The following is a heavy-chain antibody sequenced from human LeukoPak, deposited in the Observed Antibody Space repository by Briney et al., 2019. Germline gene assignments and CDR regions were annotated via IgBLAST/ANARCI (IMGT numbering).Heavy chain of an antibody. V-gene: IGHV1-24*01. D-gene: IGHD4-17*01. CDR1: GYTLTELS. CDR3: ATTEALFGPPAVTTHSGGDY. Sequence: GASVKVSCKVSGYTLTELSMHWVRQAPGKGLEWMGGFDPEDGETIYAQKFQGRVTMTEDTSTDTAYMELSSLRSEDTAVYYCATTEALFGPPAVTTHSGGDYWGQGTLVTVSS. CDR2: FDPEDGET. J-gene: IGHJ4*02.